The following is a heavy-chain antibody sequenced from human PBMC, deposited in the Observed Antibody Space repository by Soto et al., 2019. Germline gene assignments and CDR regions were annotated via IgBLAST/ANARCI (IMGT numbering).Heavy chain of an antibody. CDR2: ISNSGST. Sequence: QVQLQESGPGLVKPSETLSLTCTVSGGSISNYYWSWIRQPPGKGLEWIGYISNSGSTHYIPSLESRVTLSVDSSKNLFSLRLSSVTAADTAVYYCARHIPRAGTVFDYWGQGTLVTVSS. J-gene: IGHJ4*02. D-gene: IGHD6-19*01. CDR1: GGSISNYY. V-gene: IGHV4-59*08. CDR3: ARHIPRAGTVFDY.